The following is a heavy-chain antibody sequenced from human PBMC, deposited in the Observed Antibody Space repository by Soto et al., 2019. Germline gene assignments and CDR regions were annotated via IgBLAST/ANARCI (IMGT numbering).Heavy chain of an antibody. J-gene: IGHJ1*01. D-gene: IGHD3-22*01. Sequence: QVQLVESGGGVVQPGRSLRLSCAASGFTFSSYGMHWVRQAPGKGLEWVAVIWYDGSNKYYADSVKGRFTISRDNSKNXLYLHMNSLSAEDTAVYYCARDYYYYDSSHIALPHWGQGTLVTVSS. CDR3: ARDYYYYDSSHIALPH. V-gene: IGHV3-33*01. CDR1: GFTFSSYG. CDR2: IWYDGSNK.